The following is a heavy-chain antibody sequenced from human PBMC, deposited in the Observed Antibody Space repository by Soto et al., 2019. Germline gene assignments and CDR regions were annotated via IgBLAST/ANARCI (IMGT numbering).Heavy chain of an antibody. D-gene: IGHD6-13*01. CDR1: GGSISSGGYY. Sequence: SETLSLTCTVSGGSISSGGYYWSWIRQHPGKGLEWIGYIYYSGSTYYNPSLKSRVTISVDTSKNQFSLKLSSVTAADTAVYYCARDRIAAPYYYGMDVWGQGTTVTVS. V-gene: IGHV4-31*03. CDR3: ARDRIAAPYYYGMDV. J-gene: IGHJ6*02. CDR2: IYYSGST.